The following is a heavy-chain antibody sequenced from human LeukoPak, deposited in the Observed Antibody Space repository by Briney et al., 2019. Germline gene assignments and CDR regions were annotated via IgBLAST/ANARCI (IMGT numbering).Heavy chain of an antibody. CDR1: GFTFSSYG. D-gene: IGHD6-13*01. Sequence: GGSLRLSCAASGFTFSSYGMHWVRQAPGKGLEWVAVISYDGSNKYYADSVKGRFTISRDNSKNTLYLQMNSLRAEDTAVYYCAKVPAAGRNDYWGQGTLVTVSS. CDR2: ISYDGSNK. V-gene: IGHV3-30*18. CDR3: AKVPAAGRNDY. J-gene: IGHJ4*02.